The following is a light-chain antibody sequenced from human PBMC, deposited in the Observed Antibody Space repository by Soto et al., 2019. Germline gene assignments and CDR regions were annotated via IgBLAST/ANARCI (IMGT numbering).Light chain of an antibody. CDR2: GAS. Sequence: EIVMTQSPATLSVSPGERATLSCRASHSVSSNLAWYQQKPGQAPRLLISGASTNATGIPARFSGSGSGTDFTLTISSLQSEDVAVDYCQQYNNWPQRTFGQGTKVEIK. CDR1: HSVSSN. V-gene: IGKV3-15*01. CDR3: QQYNNWPQRT. J-gene: IGKJ1*01.